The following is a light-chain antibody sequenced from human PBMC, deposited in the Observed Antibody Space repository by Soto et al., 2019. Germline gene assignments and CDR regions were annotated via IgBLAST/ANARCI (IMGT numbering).Light chain of an antibody. Sequence: LSLKNGGRATLSCRASQRVSSSYLAWYQQKPGQAPRLLIYGASSRATGIPDRFSGSGSETDFTLIISRVEPEDFAVYYCEEYASSPISSAHRRLLEV. CDR1: QRVSSSY. CDR2: GAS. J-gene: IGKJ5*01. V-gene: IGKV3-20*01. CDR3: EEYASSPIS.